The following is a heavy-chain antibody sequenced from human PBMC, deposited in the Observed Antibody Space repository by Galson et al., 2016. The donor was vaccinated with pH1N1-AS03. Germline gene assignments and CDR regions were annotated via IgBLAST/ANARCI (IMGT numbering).Heavy chain of an antibody. CDR1: GYIFTGFY. V-gene: IGHV1-2*04. D-gene: IGHD1-26*01. CDR2: INPNNGVT. CDR3: ARDSRGPCSSATCATTYYFGMDV. Sequence: SVKVSCKASGYIFTGFYVHWVRQAPGQGLEWMGWINPNNGVTNYAQKFQAWVTMTGDTSISTAYMELYGLKSDDTAVYYCARDSRGPCSSATCATTYYFGMDVWGKGTTVIVSS. J-gene: IGHJ6*04.